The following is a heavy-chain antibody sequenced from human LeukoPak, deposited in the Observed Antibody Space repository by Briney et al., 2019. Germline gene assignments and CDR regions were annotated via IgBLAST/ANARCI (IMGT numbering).Heavy chain of an antibody. V-gene: IGHV1-69*05. D-gene: IGHD1-7*01. J-gene: IGHJ6*03. CDR1: GGTFSSYG. Sequence: GASVKVSCKASGGTFSSYGISWVRQAPGQGLEWMGGIIPIFGTANYAQKFQGRVTITTDESTSTAYMELSSLRSEDTAVYYCASSPPRLELRGYYYYYMDVWGKGTTVTVSS. CDR3: ASSPPRLELRGYYYYYMDV. CDR2: IIPIFGTA.